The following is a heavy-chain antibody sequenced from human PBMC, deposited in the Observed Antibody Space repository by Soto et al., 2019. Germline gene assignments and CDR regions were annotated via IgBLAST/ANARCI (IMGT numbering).Heavy chain of an antibody. J-gene: IGHJ6*02. CDR2: LTDDGQEK. CDR1: GFTFSKYG. CDR3: AKVRFALKYYYGLDV. Sequence: QVHLVESGGGVVQPGTSLRLSCVASGFTFSKYGMHWVRQAPGKGLEWVAILTDDGQEKYYTDSVKGRFIISRDNSNNTLFLQMNTLSAEDTAVYYCAKVRFALKYYYGLDVWGQGTTVSVSS. V-gene: IGHV3-30*18. D-gene: IGHD3-16*01.